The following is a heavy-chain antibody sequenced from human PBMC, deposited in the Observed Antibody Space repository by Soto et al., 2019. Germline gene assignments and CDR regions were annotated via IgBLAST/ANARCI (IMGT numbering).Heavy chain of an antibody. V-gene: IGHV3-53*01. CDR1: GFSVSSNH. Sequence: GGSLRLSCAASGFSVSSNHMTWVRQAAGKGLEWVSFIYSDGGTYYADSAKGRFTISRDSSRNTLYLQMNSLRAEDSAVCYCVRMSGGPRSWGQGTLVTVSS. J-gene: IGHJ5*02. D-gene: IGHD3-16*01. CDR3: VRMSGGPRS. CDR2: IYSDGGT.